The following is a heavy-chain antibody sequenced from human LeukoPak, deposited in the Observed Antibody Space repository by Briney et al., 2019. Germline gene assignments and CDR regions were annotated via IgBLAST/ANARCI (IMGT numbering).Heavy chain of an antibody. J-gene: IGHJ6*03. V-gene: IGHV1-18*01. CDR2: ISAYNGNT. CDR1: GYTFTSYG. D-gene: IGHD3-10*01. Sequence: GASVKVSCKASGYTFTSYGISWVRQAPGQGLEWMGWISAYNGNTNYAQKLQGRVTMTTDTSTSTAYMELRSLRAEDTAVYYCARARVRGVVYYYMDVWGKGTTVTVSS. CDR3: ARARVRGVVYYYMDV.